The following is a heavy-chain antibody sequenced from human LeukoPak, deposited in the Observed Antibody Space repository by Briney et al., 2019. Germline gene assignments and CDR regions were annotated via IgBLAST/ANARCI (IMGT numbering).Heavy chain of an antibody. CDR2: INPSGGST. CDR1: GYTFTSYY. CDR3: ARDGPQLGDYYYYYMDV. D-gene: IGHD6-6*01. J-gene: IGHJ6*03. Sequence: ASVKVSCKASGYTFTSYYMHWVRQSPGQGLEWMGIINPSGGSTSYEQKFQGRVTMTRDTSTSTVYMELSSLRSEDTAVYYCARDGPQLGDYYYYYMDVWGKGTTVTVSS. V-gene: IGHV1-46*01.